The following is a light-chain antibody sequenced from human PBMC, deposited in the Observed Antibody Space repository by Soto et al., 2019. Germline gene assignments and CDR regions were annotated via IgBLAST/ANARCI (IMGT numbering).Light chain of an antibody. CDR2: DVS. CDR3: CSYAGSYTYV. V-gene: IGLV2-11*01. Sequence: QSALTQPRSVSGSPGQSVTISCTGTSSDVGGYNYVSWYQQHPGKAPKLMIYDVSKRPSGVPDRFSGSKSGNTASLTISGLQAEDKDDYYCCSYAGSYTYVFGTGTKLTV. J-gene: IGLJ1*01. CDR1: SSDVGGYNY.